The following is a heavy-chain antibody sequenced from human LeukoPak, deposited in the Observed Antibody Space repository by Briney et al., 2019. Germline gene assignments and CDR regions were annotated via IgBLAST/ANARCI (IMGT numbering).Heavy chain of an antibody. Sequence: PGGSLRLSCAASGFTITDYYMSWIRQAPGTGLELVSYISNSGSTIYYADSVKGRFTISRDNAKNSLYLQMNSLRAEDTAVYYCARTRIEGSGWYSFYFDYWGQGTLVTVSS. CDR2: ISNSGSTI. CDR3: ARTRIEGSGWYSFYFDY. D-gene: IGHD6-19*01. V-gene: IGHV3-11*01. CDR1: GFTITDYY. J-gene: IGHJ4*02.